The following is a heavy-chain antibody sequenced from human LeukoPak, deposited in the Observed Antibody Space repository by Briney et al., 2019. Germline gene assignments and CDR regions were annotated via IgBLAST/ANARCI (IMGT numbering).Heavy chain of an antibody. CDR3: AKTYYYDFPYGMDV. CDR1: GFTFSSYA. Sequence: GGSLRLSCAASGFTFSSYAMHWVRQAPGKGLEWVAVISYDGSNKYYADSVKGRFTISRDNSKNTLYLQMNSLRAEDTAVYYCAKTYYYDFPYGMDVWGLGTTVTVSS. D-gene: IGHD3-3*01. J-gene: IGHJ6*02. V-gene: IGHV3-30-3*02. CDR2: ISYDGSNK.